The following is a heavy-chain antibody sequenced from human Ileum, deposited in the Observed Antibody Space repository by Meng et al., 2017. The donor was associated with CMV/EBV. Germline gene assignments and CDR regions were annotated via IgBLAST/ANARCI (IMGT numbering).Heavy chain of an antibody. CDR2: IQTSGTT. CDR3: AREKRSCTSSTCYGVDS. Sequence: QPQESGPGLVKPTETLSLTCTASNGSISSSDWPWTRQSAGNVLEWIGRIQTSGTTNYNPSRKSRVTLSLHTSKDQFSLKLTSVTAADTAVYYCAREKRSCTSSTCYGVDSWGQGTLVTVSS. CDR1: NGSISSSD. J-gene: IGHJ4*02. V-gene: IGHV4-4*07. D-gene: IGHD2-2*01.